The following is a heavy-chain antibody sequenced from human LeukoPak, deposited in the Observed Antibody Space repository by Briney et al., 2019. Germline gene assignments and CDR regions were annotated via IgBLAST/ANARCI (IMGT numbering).Heavy chain of an antibody. Sequence: GGSLRLSCAASGFTFSSYWMHWVRQAPGKGLVWVSRVSGDGSNTFNADSVKGRFTISRHNAKNTLYLQMNSLRAEDTAVYYCARELSTGDWGQGTLVTVSS. CDR3: ARELSTGD. J-gene: IGHJ4*02. CDR2: VSGDGSNT. V-gene: IGHV3-74*01. CDR1: GFTFSSYW. D-gene: IGHD7-27*01.